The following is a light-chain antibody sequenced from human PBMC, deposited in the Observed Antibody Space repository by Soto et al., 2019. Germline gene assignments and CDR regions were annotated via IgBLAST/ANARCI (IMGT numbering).Light chain of an antibody. Sequence: DVRMTQSPSSLSASVGDTITITCRASRTINTYLNWFQQKPGEPPRLLIYGASSLQSGVPSRFSGSGSGTDFTLTISSLQPEDFATYYCQQSYSTPPITFGQGTRLEIK. CDR2: GAS. CDR3: QQSYSTPPIT. V-gene: IGKV1-39*01. CDR1: RTINTY. J-gene: IGKJ5*01.